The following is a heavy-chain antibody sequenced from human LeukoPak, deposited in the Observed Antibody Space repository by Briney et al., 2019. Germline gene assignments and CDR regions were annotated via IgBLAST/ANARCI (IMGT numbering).Heavy chain of an antibody. CDR3: ARVLAAAEAIYYMDV. CDR2: IYYSGST. CDR1: GGSISSGSYY. Sequence: SETLSLTCTVSGGSISSGSYYWGWLRQPPGTGLEWIGSIYYSGSTYYNPSLKSRVTISVDTSKNQFSLKLSSVTAADTAVYYCARVLAAAEAIYYMDVWGKGTTVTVSS. V-gene: IGHV4-39*07. J-gene: IGHJ6*03. D-gene: IGHD6-13*01.